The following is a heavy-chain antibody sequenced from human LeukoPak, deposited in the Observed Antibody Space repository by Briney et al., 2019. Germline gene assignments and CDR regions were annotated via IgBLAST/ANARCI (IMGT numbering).Heavy chain of an antibody. V-gene: IGHV3-7*01. Sequence: PGGSLRLSCATSGFTFASSWMNWVRQAPGKGLEWVANIKPDGSEKNYVDSVKGRFAISRDNAKNSLFLQMRSLRAEDTAMYYCASTFPYCSSGTCALGGQGTLVTVSP. CDR3: ASTFPYCSSGTCAL. D-gene: IGHD2-15*01. J-gene: IGHJ4*02. CDR1: GFTFASSW. CDR2: IKPDGSEK.